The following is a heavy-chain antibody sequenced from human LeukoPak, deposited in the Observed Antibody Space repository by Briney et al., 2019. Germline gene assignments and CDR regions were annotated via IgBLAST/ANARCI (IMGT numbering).Heavy chain of an antibody. CDR2: IYSSGYS. Sequence: SETLSLTCIISGGSISSYYWSWIRQPPGKGLEWIGYIYSSGYSNYNPSLKSRVTMSIDTSKNHFSLKLTSVTAADTATYYCARETSLAGFASGLGFNYWGQGILVTVSS. CDR1: GGSISSYY. D-gene: IGHD6-19*01. CDR3: ARETSLAGFASGLGFNY. V-gene: IGHV4-59*01. J-gene: IGHJ4*02.